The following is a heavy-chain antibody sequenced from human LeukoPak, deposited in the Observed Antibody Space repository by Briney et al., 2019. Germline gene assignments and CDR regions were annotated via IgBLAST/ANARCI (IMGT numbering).Heavy chain of an antibody. CDR1: GFTFSSYA. V-gene: IGHV3-23*01. D-gene: IGHD5-12*01. Sequence: GGSLRLSCAASGFTFSSYAMSWVRQAPGKGLEWVSAITGSGGNTYYADSVKGRFTISRDASKNTLYLQMNSLRAEDTAVYYCAKGNSGYNSGYYYHFFDYWGQGTLVTVSS. CDR3: AKGNSGYNSGYYYHFFDY. CDR2: ITGSGGNT. J-gene: IGHJ4*02.